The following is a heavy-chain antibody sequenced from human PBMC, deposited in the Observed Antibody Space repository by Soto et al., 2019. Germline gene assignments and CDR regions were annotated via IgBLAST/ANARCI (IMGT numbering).Heavy chain of an antibody. Sequence: GESLKISCAASGFTFSSYWMHWVRQAPGKGLVWVSRINSDGSSTSYVNSVKGRFAITRDTAKNTMYMKMNSLRAEDTAVYYCARGGEYSSTSCNGHHDAFDIWGQGTMVTVSS. CDR3: ARGGEYSSTSCNGHHDAFDI. CDR2: INSDGSST. J-gene: IGHJ3*02. CDR1: GFTFSSYW. V-gene: IGHV3-74*01. D-gene: IGHD2-2*01.